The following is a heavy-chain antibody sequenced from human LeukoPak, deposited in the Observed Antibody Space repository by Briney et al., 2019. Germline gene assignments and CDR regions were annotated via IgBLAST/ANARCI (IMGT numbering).Heavy chain of an antibody. CDR1: GASITSTYW. CDR2: IHDSGST. D-gene: IGHD6-13*01. CDR3: ATRATAGPW. J-gene: IGHJ4*02. Sequence: GTLSLTCAVSGASITSTYWSTWVRQPPGKGLEWIGEIHDSGSTNYNPPLKSRVTMSVDKSRNQFSLNLTSVTAADTAVYYCATRATAGPWWGQGTLVAVSS. V-gene: IGHV4-4*02.